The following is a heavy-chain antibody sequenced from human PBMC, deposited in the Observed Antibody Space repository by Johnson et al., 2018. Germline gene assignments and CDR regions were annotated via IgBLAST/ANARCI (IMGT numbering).Heavy chain of an antibody. CDR2: ISSSSRII. D-gene: IGHD2-21*02. Sequence: VQLQESGGGLVQPGGTLRLSCTASGFTFSTYSMNWVRQAPGKGLEWVSYISSSSRIIYYADSVKGRFTIPRDNEKNSLYLQMNSLRDEDTAVYYCARLWAYCGGDCLDAFDIWGQGTMVTVSS. CDR3: ARLWAYCGGDCLDAFDI. V-gene: IGHV3-48*02. CDR1: GFTFSTYS. J-gene: IGHJ3*02.